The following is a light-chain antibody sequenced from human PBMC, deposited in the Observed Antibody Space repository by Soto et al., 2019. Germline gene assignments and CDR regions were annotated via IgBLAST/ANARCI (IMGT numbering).Light chain of an antibody. V-gene: IGKV1-39*01. J-gene: IGKJ1*01. CDR1: QSIRSY. Sequence: DIQMTQSPSSLSASVGNRFTIPCRASQSIRSYLNWYQQKPGKTPKLLIYAASSLQSEVPSRFGGSGSGTDFTLTISSLQPEDFATYYCQQSYSTPTFGQGTKVDIK. CDR2: AAS. CDR3: QQSYSTPT.